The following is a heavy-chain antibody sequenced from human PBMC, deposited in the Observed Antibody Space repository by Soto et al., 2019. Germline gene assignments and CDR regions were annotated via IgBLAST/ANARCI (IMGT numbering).Heavy chain of an antibody. J-gene: IGHJ4*02. Sequence: GGSLRLSCAASGFTFTRYSMNWVCQAPGKGLEWVSSISSTTNYIYYGDSMKGRFTISRDNAKNSLYLEMNSLRAEDTAVYYCARESEDLTSNFDYWGQGTLVTVSS. CDR1: GFTFTRYS. V-gene: IGHV3-21*06. CDR3: ARESEDLTSNFDY. CDR2: ISSTTNYI.